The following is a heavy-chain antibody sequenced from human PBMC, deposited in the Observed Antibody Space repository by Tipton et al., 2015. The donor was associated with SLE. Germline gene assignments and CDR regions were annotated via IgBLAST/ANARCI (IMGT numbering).Heavy chain of an antibody. Sequence: LRLSCTVSGGSISSHYWSWIRQPPGKGLEWIGSIYHSGSTYYNPSLKSRVTISVDTSKNQFSLKLSSVTAADTAVYYCARDHYYDSSGYYHDAFDIWGQGTMVTVSS. CDR3: ARDHYYDSSGYYHDAFDI. J-gene: IGHJ3*02. D-gene: IGHD3-22*01. CDR2: IYHSGST. CDR1: GGSISSHY. V-gene: IGHV4-38-2*02.